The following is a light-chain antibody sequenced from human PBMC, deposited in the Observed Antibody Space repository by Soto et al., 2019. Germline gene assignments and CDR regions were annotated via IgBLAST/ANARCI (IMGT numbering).Light chain of an antibody. CDR1: QSVSSN. J-gene: IGKJ1*01. CDR3: QQYDSYPRT. Sequence: EILMTQSPATLSVSPGERATLSCRASQSVSSNLAWYQQKPGQAPRLLIYGASSRATGIPDRFSGSGSGTDFTLTISRLEPEDFELYYCQQYDSYPRTFGQGTKVDIK. CDR2: GAS. V-gene: IGKV3-20*01.